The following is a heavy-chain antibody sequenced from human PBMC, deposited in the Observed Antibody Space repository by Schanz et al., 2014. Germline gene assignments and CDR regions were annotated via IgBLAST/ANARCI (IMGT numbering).Heavy chain of an antibody. CDR1: GYTFISYF. CDR2: INPTGGST. CDR3: ARAAYGGYTSTPLRY. Sequence: QVQVVQSGAEVKKPGASVKVSCKASGYTFISYFIHWVRQAPGQGLEWMGIINPTGGSTSYAQRFQGRVTVTRDTSTSTVYMELSSLRSEDTAVYYCARAAYGGYTSTPLRYWGQGTLVTVSS. V-gene: IGHV1-46*01. J-gene: IGHJ4*02. D-gene: IGHD5-12*01.